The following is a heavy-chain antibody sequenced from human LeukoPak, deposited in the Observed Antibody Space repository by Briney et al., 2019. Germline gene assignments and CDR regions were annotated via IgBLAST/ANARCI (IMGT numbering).Heavy chain of an antibody. V-gene: IGHV1-69*13. CDR2: IIPIFGTA. Sequence: ASVKVSCKASGGTFSSYAISWVRQAPGQGLEWMGGIIPIFGTAIYAQKFQGRVTITADESTSTAYMELSSLRSEDTAVYYCASPYYYGSSVGYAFDIWGQGTMVTVSS. CDR3: ASPYYYGSSVGYAFDI. J-gene: IGHJ3*02. D-gene: IGHD3-22*01. CDR1: GGTFSSYA.